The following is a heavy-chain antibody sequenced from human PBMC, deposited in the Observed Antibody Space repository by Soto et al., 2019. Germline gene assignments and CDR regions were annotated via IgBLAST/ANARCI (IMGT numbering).Heavy chain of an antibody. CDR2: MNPNSGNT. J-gene: IGHJ5*02. Sequence: ASVKVSCKASGYTFTSYDINWGRQATGRGLEWMGWMNPNSGNTGYAQKFQGRVTMTRNTSISTAYMELSSLRSEDTAVYYCARRGYDFWSGYYSADWGFDPWGQGTLVTVSS. CDR1: GYTFTSYD. V-gene: IGHV1-8*01. CDR3: ARRGYDFWSGYYSADWGFDP. D-gene: IGHD3-3*01.